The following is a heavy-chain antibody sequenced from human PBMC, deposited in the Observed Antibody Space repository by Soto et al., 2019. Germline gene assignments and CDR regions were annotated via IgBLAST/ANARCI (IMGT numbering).Heavy chain of an antibody. Sequence: SVKVSCKASGGTFSSYAISWVRQAPGQGLEWMGGIIPIFGTANYAQKFQGRVTITADESTSTAYMELSSLRSEDTAVYYCARDLGSSSIFDYWGQGTLVTVSS. CDR1: GGTFSSYA. J-gene: IGHJ4*02. V-gene: IGHV1-69*13. CDR3: ARDLGSSSIFDY. CDR2: IIPIFGTA. D-gene: IGHD6-6*01.